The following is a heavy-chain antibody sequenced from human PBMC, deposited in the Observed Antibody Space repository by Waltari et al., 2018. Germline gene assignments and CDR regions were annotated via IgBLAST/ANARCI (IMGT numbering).Heavy chain of an antibody. J-gene: IGHJ4*02. Sequence: QVQLVESGGGLVKPGGSLRLSCAAAGFIFSDYYMSWIRQAPGKGLEWIAYISSSGSSTYYADSVKGRFTISRDNAKNSLYLQMNSLRAEDTAVYYCARDRAAARHFDYWGQGTLVTVSS. CDR2: ISSSGSST. CDR1: GFIFSDYY. D-gene: IGHD6-6*01. CDR3: ARDRAAARHFDY. V-gene: IGHV3-11*04.